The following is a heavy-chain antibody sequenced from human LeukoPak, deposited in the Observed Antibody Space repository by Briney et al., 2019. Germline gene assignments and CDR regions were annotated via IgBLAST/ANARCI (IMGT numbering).Heavy chain of an antibody. CDR3: AREGWYYYDSSGENAFDI. CDR1: GGSFSGYY. D-gene: IGHD3-22*01. Sequence: SETLSLTCAVYGGSFSGYYWSWIRQPPGKGLEWIGEINHSGSTNYNPSLKSRVTISVDTSKNQFSLKLSSVTAADTAVYYCAREGWYYYDSSGENAFDIWGQGTMVTVSS. V-gene: IGHV4-34*01. J-gene: IGHJ3*02. CDR2: INHSGST.